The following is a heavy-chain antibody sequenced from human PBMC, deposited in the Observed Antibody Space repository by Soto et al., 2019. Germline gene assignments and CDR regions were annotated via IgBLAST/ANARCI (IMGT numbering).Heavy chain of an antibody. CDR1: GGSISSYY. CDR2: IYYSGST. J-gene: IGHJ4*02. D-gene: IGHD3-3*01. V-gene: IGHV4-59*01. CDR3: ARRQYFWSGYYNPSLGYFDY. Sequence: SETLSLTCTVSGGSISSYYWSWIRQPPGKGLEWIGYIYYSGSTNYNPSLKSRVTISVDTSKNQFSLKLSSVTAADTAVYYCARRQYFWSGYYNPSLGYFDYWGQGTLVTVSS.